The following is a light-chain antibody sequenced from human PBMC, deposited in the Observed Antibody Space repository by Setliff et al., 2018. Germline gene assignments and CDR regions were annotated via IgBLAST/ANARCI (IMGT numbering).Light chain of an antibody. CDR3: QQDDVWPLT. CDR2: GAS. V-gene: IGKV3-15*01. CDR1: QSISSN. J-gene: IGKJ4*01. Sequence: EIVMTQSPATLSVSPGEGATLSCRASQSISSNLVWYQQTPGQAPRLLIYGASTRATGVPARFSGSGSGTDFTLTISSLQSEDFAVYYCQQDDVWPLTFGGGTKWIS.